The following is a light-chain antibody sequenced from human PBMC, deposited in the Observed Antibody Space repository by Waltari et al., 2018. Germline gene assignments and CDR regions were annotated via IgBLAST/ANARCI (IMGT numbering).Light chain of an antibody. CDR2: DVS. CDR1: SSDGDEYKL. CDR3: TTYPDTNTPVV. V-gene: IGLV2-14*03. Sequence: QSALTQPASVSGSPGQSVTISCTGVSSDGDEYKLVSWFRQHPGKVPKLILFDVSNRPSDISNRFSGSKSGNTAFLTISRLQADDEADYYCTTYPDTNTPVVFGGGTKVTV. J-gene: IGLJ2*01.